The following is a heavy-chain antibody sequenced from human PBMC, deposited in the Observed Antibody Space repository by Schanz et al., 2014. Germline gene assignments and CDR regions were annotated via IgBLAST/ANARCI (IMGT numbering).Heavy chain of an antibody. CDR1: TSIFNHAW. Sequence: EVQLVESGGGLVKPGGSLRLSCAASTSIFNHAWMSWVRQAPGKGLEWLGRIKSKTDGGTRDYAAPVKGRFTISTDDSKNTVYQQMNSLQAEDAAVYYCAADLWFGAVWGVWWGQGTLVTVSS. CDR2: IKSKTDGGTR. V-gene: IGHV3-15*01. J-gene: IGHJ4*02. CDR3: AADLWFGAVWGVW. D-gene: IGHD3-10*01.